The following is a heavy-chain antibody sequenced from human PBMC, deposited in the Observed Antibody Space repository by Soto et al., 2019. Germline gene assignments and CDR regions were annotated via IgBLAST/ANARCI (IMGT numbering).Heavy chain of an antibody. V-gene: IGHV4-34*01. Sequence: QVQLQQWGAGLLKPSETLSLTCAVYGGSFSGYYWSWIRQPPGKGLEWIGEINHSGNTNYNPSLKSRVTISVDTSRKQFSLKVRSVIAADPAVDYCGSPGYVDYWGQGTLVTVPS. D-gene: IGHD2-2*01. CDR1: GGSFSGYY. CDR3: GSPGYVDY. CDR2: INHSGNT. J-gene: IGHJ4*02.